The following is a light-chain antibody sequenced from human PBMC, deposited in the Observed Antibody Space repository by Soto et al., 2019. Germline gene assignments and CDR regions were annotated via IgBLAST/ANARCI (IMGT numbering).Light chain of an antibody. CDR1: QSVSSSY. CDR3: QQYGSSSWT. V-gene: IGKV3-20*01. J-gene: IGKJ1*01. Sequence: EIVLTQSPGTLSLSPGERATLSCRASQSVSSSYLAWYQQKPGQAPRLLIYGASSRATGIPDRFSGSGSGTDFTLTISRREPEDFAVYYCQQYGSSSWTFGQGTKVDI. CDR2: GAS.